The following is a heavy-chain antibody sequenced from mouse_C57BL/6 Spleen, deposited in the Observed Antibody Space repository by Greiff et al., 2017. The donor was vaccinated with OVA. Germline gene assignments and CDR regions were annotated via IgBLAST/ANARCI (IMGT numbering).Heavy chain of an antibody. V-gene: IGHV2-5*01. Sequence: VQLKESGPGLVQPSQSLSITCTVSGFSLTSYGVHWVRQSPGKGLEWLGVIWRGGSTDYNAAFMSRLSITKDNSKSQVFFKMNSLQADDTAIYYCAKKDYGSSHYAMDYWGQGTSVTVSS. J-gene: IGHJ4*01. CDR3: AKKDYGSSHYAMDY. CDR1: GFSLTSYG. CDR2: IWRGGST. D-gene: IGHD1-1*01.